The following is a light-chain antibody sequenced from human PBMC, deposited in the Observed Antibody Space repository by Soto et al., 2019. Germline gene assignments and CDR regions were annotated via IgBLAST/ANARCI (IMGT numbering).Light chain of an antibody. CDR3: QQSRT. Sequence: EIVLTQSPATLSLSPGERATLSCRASQSVSSYLAWYQQKPGQAPRLLIYDASNRATGIPARFSGSGSGTDFTLTISSLEPEDFAVYYCQQSRTVGQGTKVDIK. CDR1: QSVSSY. J-gene: IGKJ1*01. CDR2: DAS. V-gene: IGKV3-11*01.